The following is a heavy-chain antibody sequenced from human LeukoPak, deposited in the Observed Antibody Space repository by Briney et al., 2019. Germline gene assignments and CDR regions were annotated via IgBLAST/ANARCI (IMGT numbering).Heavy chain of an antibody. J-gene: IGHJ5*02. CDR1: GGSISSYY. Sequence: SETLSLTCTVSGGSISSYYWSWIRQPPGKGLEWIGYIYYSGSTNYNPSLKSRVTISVDTSKNQFSLKVSSVTAADSAVYYCARELCFGELAGRFDPWGQGTLVTVSS. V-gene: IGHV4-59*01. D-gene: IGHD3-10*01. CDR3: ARELCFGELAGRFDP. CDR2: IYYSGST.